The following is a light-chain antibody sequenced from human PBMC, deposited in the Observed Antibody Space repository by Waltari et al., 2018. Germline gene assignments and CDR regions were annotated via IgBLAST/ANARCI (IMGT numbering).Light chain of an antibody. Sequence: SYEVIQPPSVSVSPGQTATISCSGDTLGDKYACWFQQKPGQSPVLVIYQDDRRPSGIPERFSGSNSGNTTTLTISGTQAMDEADYYCQAWDSSTHWVFGGGTKLTVL. CDR3: QAWDSSTHWV. CDR2: QDD. J-gene: IGLJ3*02. V-gene: IGLV3-1*01. CDR1: TLGDKY.